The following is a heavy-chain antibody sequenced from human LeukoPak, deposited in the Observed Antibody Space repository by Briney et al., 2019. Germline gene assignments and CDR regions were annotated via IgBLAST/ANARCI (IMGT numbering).Heavy chain of an antibody. Sequence: GGSLRLSCAASGFTFSSYGMHWVRQAPGKGLEWVACIKQDGNEKYYVGSVKGRFTVSRDTATNSLHLQMNSLRVEDTAMYYCANVGDGYSDAFYIWGQGTMVTVSS. CDR2: IKQDGNEK. CDR3: ANVGDGYSDAFYI. D-gene: IGHD5-24*01. CDR1: GFTFSSYG. V-gene: IGHV3-7*01. J-gene: IGHJ3*02.